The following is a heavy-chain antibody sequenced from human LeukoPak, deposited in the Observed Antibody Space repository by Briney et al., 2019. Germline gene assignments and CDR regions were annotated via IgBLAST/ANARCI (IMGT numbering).Heavy chain of an antibody. D-gene: IGHD6-13*01. CDR3: ARDQEYSSSWYPGHYYYMDV. CDR2: INHSGST. J-gene: IGHJ6*03. CDR1: GGSFSGYY. V-gene: IGHV4-34*01. Sequence: SETLSLTCAVYGGSFSGYYWSWIRQPPGKGLEWIGEINHSGSTNYNPSLKSRVTISVDTSKNQFSLKLSSVTAADTAVYYCARDQEYSSSWYPGHYYYMDVWGKGTTVTISS.